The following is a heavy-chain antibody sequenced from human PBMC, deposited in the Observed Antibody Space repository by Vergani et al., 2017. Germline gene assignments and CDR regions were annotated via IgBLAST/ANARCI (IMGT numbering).Heavy chain of an antibody. CDR2: INPSGGST. V-gene: IGHV1-46*01. D-gene: IGHD5-24*01. CDR3: ARGRGGYDSLGYYFDY. CDR1: GYTFTSYY. Sequence: QVQLVQSGAEVKKPGASVKVSCKASGYTFTSYYMHWVRQAPGQGLEWMGIINPSGGSTSYAQKFQGRVTMTRDTSTSTVYMELSCLRSEDTAVYYCARGRGGYDSLGYYFDYWGQGTLVTVSS. J-gene: IGHJ4*02.